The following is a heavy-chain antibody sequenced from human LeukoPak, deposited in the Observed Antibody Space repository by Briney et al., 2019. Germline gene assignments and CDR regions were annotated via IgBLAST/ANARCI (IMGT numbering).Heavy chain of an antibody. V-gene: IGHV4-59*08. J-gene: IGHJ3*02. CDR1: GGSISSDY. CDR3: ASRGFARVDAFDI. CDR2: IYYSGST. D-gene: IGHD3-10*01. Sequence: SETLSLTCTVSGGSISSDYWSWIRQPPGKGLEWFGFIYYSGSTNYNPSVKSRVAISVDTSKNQFSLKLSSVTAADTAVYYCASRGFARVDAFDIWGQGTMVTVSS.